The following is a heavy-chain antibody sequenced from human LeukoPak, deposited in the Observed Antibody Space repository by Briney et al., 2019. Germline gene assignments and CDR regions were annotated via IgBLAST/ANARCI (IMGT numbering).Heavy chain of an antibody. D-gene: IGHD3-16*02. J-gene: IGHJ4*02. CDR3: ARDFELSH. V-gene: IGHV3-30-3*01. CDR1: GFTFSSYA. Sequence: GGSLRLSCAASGFTFSSYALHWVRQAPGKGLEWVAIISYDGSNKYYADSVKGRFTISRDNSKNTLYLQMNSLRPEDTAVYYCARDFELSHWGQGTLVTVSS. CDR2: ISYDGSNK.